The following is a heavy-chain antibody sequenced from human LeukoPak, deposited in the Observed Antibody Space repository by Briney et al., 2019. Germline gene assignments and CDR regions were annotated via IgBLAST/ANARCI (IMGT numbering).Heavy chain of an antibody. CDR1: GFTFSSYW. CDR2: VYSDGTGT. D-gene: IGHD5-12*01. Sequence: GGSLRLSCAASGFTFSSYWMHWVRQAPGKGLVWVSRVYSDGTGTTYADSVEGRFTISRDNAKNTLYLQMNSLRAEDTAIYYCIRTLIVATSPYMDVWGKGTTVTVSS. CDR3: IRTLIVATSPYMDV. J-gene: IGHJ6*03. V-gene: IGHV3-74*01.